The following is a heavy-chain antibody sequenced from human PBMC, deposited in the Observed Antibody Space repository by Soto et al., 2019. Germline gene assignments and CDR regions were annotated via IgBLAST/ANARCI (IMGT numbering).Heavy chain of an antibody. CDR3: TKEKSGINSAYDAFDI. Sequence: GGSLRLSCAASGFTVSSYEMDWVRQAPGKGLEWVAYISISGGTIYYGDSVEGRFTISRDNADNSLYLQMNSLRAEDTAVYYCTKEKSGINSAYDAFDIWGKGTVATVSS. V-gene: IGHV3-48*03. D-gene: IGHD5-12*01. CDR2: ISISGGTI. J-gene: IGHJ3*02. CDR1: GFTVSSYE.